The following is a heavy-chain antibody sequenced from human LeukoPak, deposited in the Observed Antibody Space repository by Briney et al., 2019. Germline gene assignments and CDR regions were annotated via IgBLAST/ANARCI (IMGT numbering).Heavy chain of an antibody. Sequence: GRSLRLSCAASGFTFDDYAMHWVRQAPGKGLEWVSGISWSSGSIGYADSVKGRFTISRDNAKNSLYLQMNSLRAEDTALYYCAKAFQAWDYGDAFDIWGQGTMVTVSS. CDR1: GFTFDDYA. D-gene: IGHD4-17*01. V-gene: IGHV3-9*01. CDR3: AKAFQAWDYGDAFDI. J-gene: IGHJ3*02. CDR2: ISWSSGSI.